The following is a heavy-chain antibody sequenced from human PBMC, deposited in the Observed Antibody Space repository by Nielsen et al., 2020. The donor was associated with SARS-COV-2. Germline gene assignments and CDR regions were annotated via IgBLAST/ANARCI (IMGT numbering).Heavy chain of an antibody. D-gene: IGHD1-14*01. CDR1: GFTFSSYS. CDR2: ISSSSRYI. Sequence: GESLKISCAASGFTFSSYSMNWVRQAPGKGLEWVSSISSSSRYIYYADSVKGRFTISRDNAKNSLYLQMNSLRAEDTAVYYCARVTRPLSFDYWGQGTLVTVSS. CDR3: ARVTRPLSFDY. V-gene: IGHV3-21*01. J-gene: IGHJ4*02.